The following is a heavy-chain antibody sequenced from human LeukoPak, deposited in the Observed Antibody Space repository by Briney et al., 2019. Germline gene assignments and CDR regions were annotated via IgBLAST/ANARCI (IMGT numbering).Heavy chain of an antibody. D-gene: IGHD3-10*01. V-gene: IGHV1-69*06. J-gene: IGHJ6*03. Sequence: SVKVSCKASGGTFSSYAISWVRQAPGQGLEWMGRIIPIFGTANYAQKFQGRVTITADKSTSTAYMELSSLRSEDTAVYYCARDPPFGELLLTYYYYYMDVWGKGPTVTVSS. CDR3: ARDPPFGELLLTYYYYYMDV. CDR2: IIPIFGTA. CDR1: GGTFSSYA.